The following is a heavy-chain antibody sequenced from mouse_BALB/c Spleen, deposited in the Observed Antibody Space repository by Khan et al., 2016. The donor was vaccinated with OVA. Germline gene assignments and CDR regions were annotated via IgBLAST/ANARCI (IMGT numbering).Heavy chain of an antibody. CDR3: ARVYGGDFDY. CDR1: GYSITSDYA. CDR2: ISYSGNT. V-gene: IGHV3-2*02. J-gene: IGHJ2*01. D-gene: IGHD2-10*02. Sequence: EVQLQESGPGLVKPSQSLSLICTVTGYSITSDYAWNWIRQFPGNKLEWMGFISYSGNTNYNPSLKSRISITRDTSKNQFFLHLNSVTTEDTATYYDARVYGGDFDYWGQGTTLTVSS.